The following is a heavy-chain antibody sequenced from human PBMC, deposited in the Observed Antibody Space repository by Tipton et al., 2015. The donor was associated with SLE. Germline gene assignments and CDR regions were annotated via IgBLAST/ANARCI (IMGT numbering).Heavy chain of an antibody. CDR1: GYTFTNYG. J-gene: IGHJ6*02. Sequence: QVQLVQSGAEVKKPGASVKVSCKASGYTFTNYGITWVRQAPGQGLEWMGSINSYDGHAKYAQKFRGRVTMTTDTSTSTIYMEVRGLRSDDAAVYYCARSTSRFLEWPEYYYHGMDVWGQGTTVAVSS. CDR3: ARSTSRFLEWPEYYYHGMDV. CDR2: INSYDGHA. D-gene: IGHD3-3*01. V-gene: IGHV1-18*01.